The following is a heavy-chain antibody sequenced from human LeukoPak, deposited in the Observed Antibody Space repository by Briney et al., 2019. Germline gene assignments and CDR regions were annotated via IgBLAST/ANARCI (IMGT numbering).Heavy chain of an antibody. CDR2: ISPAESDT. J-gene: IGHJ4*02. Sequence: GESLKISCKAYGYSFTTDWIGWVRQMPGKGLEWMGVISPAESDTRYSPSFQGQVTISADKSISTAYLQWSSLEASDTAMYYCARAPSQGGDYNLDHWGQGTLVTVSS. V-gene: IGHV5-51*01. D-gene: IGHD2-21*02. CDR1: GYSFTTDW. CDR3: ARAPSQGGDYNLDH.